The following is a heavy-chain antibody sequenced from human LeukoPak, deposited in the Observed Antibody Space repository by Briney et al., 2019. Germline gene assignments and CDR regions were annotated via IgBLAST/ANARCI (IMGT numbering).Heavy chain of an antibody. V-gene: IGHV3-23*01. CDR2: ISGSGGST. D-gene: IGHD3-3*01. J-gene: IGHJ4*02. Sequence: GGSLRLSCAASGFTFSSYAMSWVRQAPGKGLEWVSAISGSGGSTYYADSVKGRFTISRDNSKNTLYLQMNSLRAEDTAVYYCARGLLYYDFLVVTQADDYWGQGTLVTVSS. CDR3: ARGLLYYDFLVVTQADDY. CDR1: GFTFSSYA.